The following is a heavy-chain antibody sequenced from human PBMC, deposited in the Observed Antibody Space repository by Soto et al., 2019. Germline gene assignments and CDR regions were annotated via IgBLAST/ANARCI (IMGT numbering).Heavy chain of an antibody. J-gene: IGHJ1*01. CDR3: ARVGYSSSWYQYFQH. D-gene: IGHD6-13*01. CDR1: GFTFSSYA. Sequence: QVQLVESGGGVVQPGRSLRLSCAASGFTFSSYAMHWVRQAPGKGLEWVAVISYDGSNKYYADSVKGRFTISRDNSKNTLYLQMNRLRAEDTAVYYCARVGYSSSWYQYFQHWGQGTLVTVSS. V-gene: IGHV3-30-3*01. CDR2: ISYDGSNK.